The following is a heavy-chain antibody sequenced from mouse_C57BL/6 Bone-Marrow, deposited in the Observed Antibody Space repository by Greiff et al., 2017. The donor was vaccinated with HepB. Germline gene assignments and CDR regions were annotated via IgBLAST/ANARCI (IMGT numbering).Heavy chain of an antibody. J-gene: IGHJ3*01. CDR2: IDPSDSYT. CDR1: GYTFTSYW. D-gene: IGHD2-4*01. V-gene: IGHV1-50*01. CDR3: ARYHYDYDGFAY. Sequence: QLQQPGAELVKPGASVKLSCKASGYTFTSYWMQWVKQRPGQGLEWIGEIDPSDSYTNYNQKFKGKATLTVDTSSSTAYMQLSSLTSEDSAVYYCARYHYDYDGFAYWGQGTLVTVSA.